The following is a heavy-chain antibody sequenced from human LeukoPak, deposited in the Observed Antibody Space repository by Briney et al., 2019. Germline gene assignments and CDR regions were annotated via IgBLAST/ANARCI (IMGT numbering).Heavy chain of an antibody. J-gene: IGHJ5*02. Sequence: AGGSLRLSCAASGFTFSSYSMNWVRQAPGKGLEWVSSISSSSSYIYYADSVKGRFTISRDNAKNSLYLQMNSLRAEDTAVYYCARGVAAAGGLFDPWGQGTLVTVSS. D-gene: IGHD6-13*01. CDR3: ARGVAAAGGLFDP. CDR1: GFTFSSYS. CDR2: ISSSSSYI. V-gene: IGHV3-21*04.